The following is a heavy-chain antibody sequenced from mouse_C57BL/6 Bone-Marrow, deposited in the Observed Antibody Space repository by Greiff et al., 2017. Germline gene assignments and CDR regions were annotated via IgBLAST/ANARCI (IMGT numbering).Heavy chain of an antibody. Sequence: GKLVESGGDLVKPGGSLKLSCAASGFTFSSYGMSWVRQTPDKRLEWVATISSGGSYTYYPDSVKGRFTIYRDNTKNTLYLRRSRLEAKDTAKYYSGRLDYWGKGTTLTVSS. CDR1: GFTFSSYG. CDR2: ISSGGSYT. J-gene: IGHJ2*01. CDR3: GRLDY. V-gene: IGHV5-6*02.